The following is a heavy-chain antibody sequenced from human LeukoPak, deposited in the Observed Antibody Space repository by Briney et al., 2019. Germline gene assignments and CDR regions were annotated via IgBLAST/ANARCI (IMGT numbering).Heavy chain of an antibody. J-gene: IGHJ5*02. Sequence: KPSETLSLNCTVSGGSISSSSYYWGWIRQPPGKGLGWIGSIYYSGSTYYNPSLKSRVTISVDTSKNQFSLKLSSVTAADTAVYYCAAGLTIFGRGWFDPWGQGTLVTVSS. V-gene: IGHV4-39*01. D-gene: IGHD3-3*01. CDR3: AAGLTIFGRGWFDP. CDR1: GGSISSSSYY. CDR2: IYYSGST.